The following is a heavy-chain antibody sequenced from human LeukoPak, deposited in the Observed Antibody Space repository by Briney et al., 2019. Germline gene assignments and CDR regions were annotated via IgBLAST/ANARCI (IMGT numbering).Heavy chain of an antibody. D-gene: IGHD1-26*01. CDR3: ARDRGVVGATGFDY. J-gene: IGHJ4*02. CDR1: GGSISSYY. CDR2: IYYSGST. V-gene: IGHV4-59*01. Sequence: SETLSLTCTVSGGSISSYYWSWIRQPLGKGLEWIGYIYYSGSTNYNPSLKSRVTISVDTSKNQFSLKLSSVTAADTAVYYCARDRGVVGATGFDYWGQGTLVTVSS.